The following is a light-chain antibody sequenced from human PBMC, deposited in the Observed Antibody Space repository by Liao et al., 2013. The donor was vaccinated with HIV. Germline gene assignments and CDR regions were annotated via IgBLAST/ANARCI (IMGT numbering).Light chain of an antibody. J-gene: IGLJ1*01. CDR2: YDS. V-gene: IGLV3-21*01. Sequence: SYELTQPPSVSVAPGKTATITCGGNNIGSKSVHWYQQKPGQAPVLVIYYDSDRPSGIPERFSGSKSASAATLTITGTQAVDEADYYCQACDSSTNYVFGTGTQVTVL. CDR3: QACDSSTNYV. CDR1: NIGSKS.